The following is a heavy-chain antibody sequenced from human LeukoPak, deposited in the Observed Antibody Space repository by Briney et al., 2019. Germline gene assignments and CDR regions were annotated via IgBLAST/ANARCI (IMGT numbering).Heavy chain of an antibody. CDR1: GGSISNYY. CDR3: ARFIYYDSSGYLYGMDV. V-gene: IGHV4-59*08. CDR2: IYYTGST. D-gene: IGHD3-22*01. Sequence: SETLSLTCTVSGGSISNYYWSWIRQPPGKGLEWIGYIYYTGSTDYNPSLKSRVTISGDTSKNQFSLKLSSVTAADTAVYYCARFIYYDSSGYLYGMDVWGRGTAVTVSS. J-gene: IGHJ6*02.